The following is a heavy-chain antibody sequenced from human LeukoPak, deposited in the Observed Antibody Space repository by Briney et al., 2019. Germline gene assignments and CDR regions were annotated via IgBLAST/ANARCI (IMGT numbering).Heavy chain of an antibody. CDR2: IYYSGST. D-gene: IGHD6-13*01. J-gene: IGHJ4*02. Sequence: SETLSLTCTVSGGSISSYHWSWIRQPPGKGLEWIGYIYYSGSTNYNPSLKSRVTISVDTSKDRFSLKLSSVTAADTAVYYCAGHIAAAGARGDYWGQGTLVTVSS. CDR1: GGSISSYH. V-gene: IGHV4-59*01. CDR3: AGHIAAAGARGDY.